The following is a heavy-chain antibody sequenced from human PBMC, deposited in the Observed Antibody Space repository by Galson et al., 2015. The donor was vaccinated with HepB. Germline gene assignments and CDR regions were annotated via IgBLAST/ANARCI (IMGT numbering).Heavy chain of an antibody. CDR2: ISVYKGNT. J-gene: IGHJ1*01. CDR3: ATPNYYGSGTYYNGYFQH. Sequence: SVKVSCKASGYTLPTFGFSWVRQAPGQGLEWMGWISVYKGNTNYAQKFQGRVTMTTDTSTTTAYMELRSLRSDDTAVYYCATPNYYGSGTYYNGYFQHWGQGTLVTVSS. D-gene: IGHD3-10*01. CDR1: GYTLPTFG. V-gene: IGHV1-18*01.